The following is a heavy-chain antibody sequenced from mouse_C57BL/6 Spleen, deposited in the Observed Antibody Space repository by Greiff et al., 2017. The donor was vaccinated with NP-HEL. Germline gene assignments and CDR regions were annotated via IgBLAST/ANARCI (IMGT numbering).Heavy chain of an antibody. CDR1: GYTFTDYY. Sequence: EVQLQQSGPELVKPGASVKISCKASGYTFTDYYMNWVKQSHGKSLEWIGDINPNNGGTSYNQKFKGKATLTVDKSSSTAYMELRSLTSEVSAVYYCARRGSGYDFYYYAMDYWGQGTSVTVSS. J-gene: IGHJ4*01. CDR2: INPNNGGT. CDR3: ARRGSGYDFYYYAMDY. D-gene: IGHD3-2*02. V-gene: IGHV1-26*01.